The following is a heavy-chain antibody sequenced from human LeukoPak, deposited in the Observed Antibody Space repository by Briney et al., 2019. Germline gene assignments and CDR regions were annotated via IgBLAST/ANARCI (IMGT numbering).Heavy chain of an antibody. CDR3: ARAATLLAGAFDI. Sequence: SVKVSCKASGGTFSSYAISWVRQAPGQGLEWMGGIIPIFGTANYAQKFQGRVTITADESTSTAYMELSSLRSEDTAVYYCARAATLLAGAFDIWGQGTMVTVSS. V-gene: IGHV1-69*13. J-gene: IGHJ3*02. D-gene: IGHD5-24*01. CDR2: IIPIFGTA. CDR1: GGTFSSYA.